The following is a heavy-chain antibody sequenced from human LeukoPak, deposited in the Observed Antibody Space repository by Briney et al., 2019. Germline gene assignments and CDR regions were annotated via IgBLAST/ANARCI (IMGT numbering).Heavy chain of an antibody. V-gene: IGHV3-74*01. CDR1: GFSFSSYW. Sequence: GGSLRLSCEASGFSFSSYWMHWVRQAPGKGLVWVSRINSDGSSTIYADSVRGRFTISRDNSKNTLYLQMNSLRVDDTAVYYCARDVQGGYCSSASCYSDYWGQGTLVTVSS. CDR2: INSDGSST. D-gene: IGHD2-2*01. J-gene: IGHJ4*02. CDR3: ARDVQGGYCSSASCYSDY.